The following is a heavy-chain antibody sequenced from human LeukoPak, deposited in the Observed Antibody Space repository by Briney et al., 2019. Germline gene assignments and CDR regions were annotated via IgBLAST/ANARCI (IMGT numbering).Heavy chain of an antibody. J-gene: IGHJ4*02. CDR1: GGSVSNYY. Sequence: SETLSLTCTVSGGSVSNYYWSWIRQPPGKGLEWIGYMYYSGSTNYNPSLKSRVTISVDTSKNQFSLKLTSVTAADTAVYYWTRGNGWYYYWGQGTLVTVSS. V-gene: IGHV4-59*02. D-gene: IGHD6-19*01. CDR2: MYYSGST. CDR3: TRGNGWYYY.